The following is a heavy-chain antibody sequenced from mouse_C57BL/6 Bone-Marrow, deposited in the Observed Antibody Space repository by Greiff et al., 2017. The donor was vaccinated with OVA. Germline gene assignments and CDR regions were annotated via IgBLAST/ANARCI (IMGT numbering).Heavy chain of an antibody. CDR2: ISNGGGST. CDR3: ARQEDYYWVFDY. V-gene: IGHV5-12*01. J-gene: IGHJ2*01. D-gene: IGHD1-1*01. CDR1: GFTFSDYY. Sequence: EVMLVESGRGLVQPGGSLKLSCAASGFTFSDYYMYWVRQTPEKRLEWVAYISNGGGSTYYPDTVKGRFTISRDNAKNTLYLQMSRLKSEDTAMYYCARQEDYYWVFDYWGQGTTLTVSS.